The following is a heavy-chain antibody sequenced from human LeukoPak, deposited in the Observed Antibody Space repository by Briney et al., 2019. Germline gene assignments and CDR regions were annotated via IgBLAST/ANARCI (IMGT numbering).Heavy chain of an antibody. D-gene: IGHD3-22*01. Sequence: GGSLRLPCAASGFTFSSYAMSWVRQAPGKGLEWVSAISGSGGSTYYADSVKGRFTISRDNSKNTLYLQMNSLRAEDTAVYYCAKAGSSGYSKYYFDYWGQGTLVTVSS. J-gene: IGHJ4*02. CDR1: GFTFSSYA. CDR2: ISGSGGST. CDR3: AKAGSSGYSKYYFDY. V-gene: IGHV3-23*01.